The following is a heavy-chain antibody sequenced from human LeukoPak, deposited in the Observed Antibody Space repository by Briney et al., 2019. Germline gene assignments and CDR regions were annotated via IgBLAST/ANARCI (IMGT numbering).Heavy chain of an antibody. V-gene: IGHV3-21*01. D-gene: IGHD6-13*01. CDR3: AREGAPPIKAAAAAYYYYYMDV. J-gene: IGHJ6*03. Sequence: PGGSLRLSCAASGFDFSTYAINWVRQAPGKGLEWVSSISTMSNYIFYGDSVKGRFTISRDNAKNSVYLQMTSLRPEDTAVYYCAREGAPPIKAAAAAYYYYYMDVWGKGTTVTVSS. CDR1: GFDFSTYA. CDR2: ISTMSNYI.